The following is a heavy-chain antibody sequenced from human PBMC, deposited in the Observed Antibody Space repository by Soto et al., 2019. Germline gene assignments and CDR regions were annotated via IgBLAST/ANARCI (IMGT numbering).Heavy chain of an antibody. J-gene: IGHJ4*02. V-gene: IGHV1-2*02. CDR3: ARTAGYSSGWYFGSEYYFDY. Sequence: ASVKVSCKASGYTFTGYYMHWVRQAPGQGLEWMGWINPNSGGTNYAQKFQGRVTMTRDTSISKAYMELSRLRSDDTAVYYCARTAGYSSGWYFGSEYYFDYWGQGSLVTVSS. CDR1: GYTFTGYY. D-gene: IGHD6-19*01. CDR2: INPNSGGT.